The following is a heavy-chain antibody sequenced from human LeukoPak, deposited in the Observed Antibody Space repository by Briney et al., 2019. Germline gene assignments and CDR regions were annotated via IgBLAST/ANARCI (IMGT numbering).Heavy chain of an antibody. CDR3: ARAGPYGSGSYYDY. D-gene: IGHD3-10*01. CDR2: ISYSGST. Sequence: PSETLSLTCIVSGGSISTYYWSWIRQPPGKGLEWIGYISYSGSTNYNPSLKSRATISVDTSKNQFSLKLSSVTAADTAVYYCARAGPYGSGSYYDYWGQGTLVTVSS. V-gene: IGHV4-59*01. CDR1: GGSISTYY. J-gene: IGHJ4*02.